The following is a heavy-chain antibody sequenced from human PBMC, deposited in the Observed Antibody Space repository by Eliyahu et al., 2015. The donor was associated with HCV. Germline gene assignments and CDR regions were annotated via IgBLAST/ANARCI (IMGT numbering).Heavy chain of an antibody. CDR2: XNAGNGNT. Sequence: QVQLVQSGAEVKKPGASVKVSCXASGYRFSSYLMHWVRQAPGQRLEWXGWXNAGNGNTKYSQEXKGRVTFTSDTSASTAYMELTSLRFEDMAVYYCAREQWLGSQGGFDYWGQGTLVTVSS. CDR3: AREQWLGSQGGFDY. D-gene: IGHD6-19*01. J-gene: IGHJ4*02. CDR1: GYRFSSYL. V-gene: IGHV1-3*02.